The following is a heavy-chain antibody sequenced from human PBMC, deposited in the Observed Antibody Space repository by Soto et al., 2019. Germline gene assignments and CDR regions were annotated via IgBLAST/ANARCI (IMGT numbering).Heavy chain of an antibody. V-gene: IGHV4-34*01. CDR2: INHSGST. D-gene: IGHD3-3*01. CDR1: GGSFRGYY. J-gene: IGHJ4*02. Sequence: PSETLSLTCAVYGGSFRGYYWSWSRQPPGKGLEWIGEINHSGSTNDNPSLNGRVTISVDTSKNQFSLKLSSVTAADTAVYYCARLDYDFWSGRFGDYWGQGNLVTVSS. CDR3: ARLDYDFWSGRFGDY.